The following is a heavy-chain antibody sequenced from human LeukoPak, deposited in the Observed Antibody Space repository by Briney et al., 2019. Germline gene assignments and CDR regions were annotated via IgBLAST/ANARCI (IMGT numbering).Heavy chain of an antibody. J-gene: IGHJ4*02. Sequence: PGGSLRLSCAASRFTFSSYAMSWVRQAPGKGLEWVSGISGSGGSTYYADSVKGRFTISRDNSKNTLYLQMNSLRAEDTAVYYCAKDGSGCSGGSCYQNFDYWGQGTLVTVSS. CDR1: RFTFSSYA. V-gene: IGHV3-23*01. CDR3: AKDGSGCSGGSCYQNFDY. D-gene: IGHD2-15*01. CDR2: ISGSGGST.